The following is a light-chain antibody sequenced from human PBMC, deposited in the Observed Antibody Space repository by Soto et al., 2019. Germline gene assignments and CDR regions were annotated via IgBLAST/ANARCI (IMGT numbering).Light chain of an antibody. V-gene: IGKV3-20*01. CDR1: QSVSSSF. J-gene: IGKJ1*01. CDR3: QQYDNWPGT. Sequence: EILLSPAPDFLSLSPGDRASLSGRASQSVSSSFLAWYQQKAGQAPRLLIYGASRRATGIPDRFSGSGSGTDFTLTISSLQSEDFGVYYCQQYDNWPGTFGQGTKVDIK. CDR2: GAS.